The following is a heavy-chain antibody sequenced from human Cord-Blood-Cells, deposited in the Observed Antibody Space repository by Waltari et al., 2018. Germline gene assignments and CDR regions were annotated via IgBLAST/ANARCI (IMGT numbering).Heavy chain of an antibody. CDR2: ISYDGSNK. D-gene: IGHD6-19*01. CDR3: AKSGAVAGTAFDI. V-gene: IGHV3-30*18. Sequence: QVQLVESGGGVVQPGRSLRLSCAASGFTFSSYGMHWVRQAPGKGLEWVAVISYDGSNKYDADSVKGRFTISRDNSKNTLYLQMNSLRAEDTAVYYCAKSGAVAGTAFDIWGQGTMVTVSS. CDR1: GFTFSSYG. J-gene: IGHJ3*02.